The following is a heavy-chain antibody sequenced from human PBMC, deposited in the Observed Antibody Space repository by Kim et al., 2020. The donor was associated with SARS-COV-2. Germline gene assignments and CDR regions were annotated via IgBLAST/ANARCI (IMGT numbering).Heavy chain of an antibody. J-gene: IGHJ4*02. V-gene: IGHV6-1*01. CDR1: GDSVSSNSVA. Sequence: SQTLSLTCAISGDSVSSNSVAWNWIRQSPSRGLEWLGRTYYRSKWYSDYVVSVKSRIIINPDTSKNQFSLQLNSVTPEDTAVYYCARGGPPYSSEWLYYFDYWGQGILVTVSS. D-gene: IGHD6-19*01. CDR2: TYYRSKWYS. CDR3: ARGGPPYSSEWLYYFDY.